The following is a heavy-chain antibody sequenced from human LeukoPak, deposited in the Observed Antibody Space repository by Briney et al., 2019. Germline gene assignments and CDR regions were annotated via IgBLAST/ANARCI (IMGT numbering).Heavy chain of an antibody. D-gene: IGHD1-14*01. Sequence: GGSLRLSCADSGFTFSSYAMSWVRQAPGKGLEWVSAISGSGGSTYYADSVKGRFTISRDNSKNTLYLQMNSLRAKDTAVYYCAKANLYYFDYWGQGTLVTVSS. CDR3: AKANLYYFDY. CDR1: GFTFSSYA. CDR2: ISGSGGST. J-gene: IGHJ4*02. V-gene: IGHV3-23*01.